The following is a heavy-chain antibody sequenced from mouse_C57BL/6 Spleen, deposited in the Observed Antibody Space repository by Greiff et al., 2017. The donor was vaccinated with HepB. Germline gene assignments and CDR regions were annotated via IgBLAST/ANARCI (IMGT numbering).Heavy chain of an antibody. J-gene: IGHJ2*01. V-gene: IGHV1-52*01. CDR3: ARFLYYYGSSDTDY. D-gene: IGHD1-1*01. CDR1: GYTFTSYW. Sequence: QVQLQQPGAELVRPGSSVKLSCKASGYTFTSYWMHWVKQRPIQGLEWIGNIDPSDSETHYNQKFKDKATLTVDKSSSTAYMQLSSLTSEDSAVYYCARFLYYYGSSDTDYWGQGTTLTVSS. CDR2: IDPSDSET.